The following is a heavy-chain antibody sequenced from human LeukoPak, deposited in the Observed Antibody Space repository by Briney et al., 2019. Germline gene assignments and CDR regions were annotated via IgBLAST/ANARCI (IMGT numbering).Heavy chain of an antibody. D-gene: IGHD1-20*01. CDR3: ARDNLGPDAFDI. Sequence: SVKVSCKASGGTFSSYAISWVRQAPGQGLEWMGRIIPILGIANYAQKFQGRVTITTDTSTSTAYMELRSLRSDDTAVYYCARDNLGPDAFDIWGQGTMVTVSS. J-gene: IGHJ3*02. CDR1: GGTFSSYA. V-gene: IGHV1-69*04. CDR2: IIPILGIA.